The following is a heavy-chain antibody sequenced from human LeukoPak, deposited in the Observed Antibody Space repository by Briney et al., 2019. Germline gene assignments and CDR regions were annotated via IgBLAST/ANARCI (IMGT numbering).Heavy chain of an antibody. CDR2: IYYSGST. CDR3: ARLGVVPAARSYYYYYGMDV. D-gene: IGHD2-2*01. J-gene: IGHJ6*02. CDR1: GGSISSGDYY. Sequence: SETLSLTCTVSGGSISSGDYYWSWIRQPPGKGLEWIGYIYYSGSTYYNPSLKSRVTISVDTSKNQFSLKLSSVTAADTAVYYCARLGVVPAARSYYYYYGMDVWGQGTTVTVSS. V-gene: IGHV4-30-4*01.